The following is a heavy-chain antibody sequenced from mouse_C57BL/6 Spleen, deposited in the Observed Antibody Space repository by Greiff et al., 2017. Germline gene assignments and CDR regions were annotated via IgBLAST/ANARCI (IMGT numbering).Heavy chain of an antibody. V-gene: IGHV1-64*01. CDR2: IHPNSGST. CDR1: GYTFTSYW. Sequence: QVQLQQPGAELVKPGASVKLSCKASGYTFTSYWMHWVKQRPGQGLEWIGMIHPNSGSTNYNEKFKSKATLTVDKSSSTAYMQLSSLTSEDSAVYYCARPHYYGSSREDYWGQGTTLTVSS. J-gene: IGHJ2*01. CDR3: ARPHYYGSSREDY. D-gene: IGHD1-1*01.